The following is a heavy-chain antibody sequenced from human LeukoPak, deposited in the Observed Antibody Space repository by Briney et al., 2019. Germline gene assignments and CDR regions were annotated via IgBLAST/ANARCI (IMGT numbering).Heavy chain of an antibody. J-gene: IGHJ4*02. D-gene: IGHD6-19*01. Sequence: PSETLSLTCTVSGGSISSYYWSWSRQPPGKGLEWIGYIYYSGSTNYNPSLKSRVTISVDTSKNQFSLKLSSVTAADTAVYYCARHRSSGREYEYYFDYWGQGTLVTVSS. CDR3: ARHRSSGREYEYYFDY. CDR2: IYYSGST. V-gene: IGHV4-59*08. CDR1: GGSISSYY.